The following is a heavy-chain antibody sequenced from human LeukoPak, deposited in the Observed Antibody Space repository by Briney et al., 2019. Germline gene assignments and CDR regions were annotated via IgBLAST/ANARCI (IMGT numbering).Heavy chain of an antibody. CDR2: ISSSGNST. CDR1: GFSFNTYS. J-gene: IGHJ4*02. Sequence: GGSLRLSCTTSGFSFNTYSMSWVRQAPGKGLEWVSYISSSGNSTYYSDSVRGRFTISRDNAKNSLHLQMNSLRAEDTAVYYCARDGGSSWYFDYWGQGTLATVSS. D-gene: IGHD6-13*01. V-gene: IGHV3-11*04. CDR3: ARDGGSSWYFDY.